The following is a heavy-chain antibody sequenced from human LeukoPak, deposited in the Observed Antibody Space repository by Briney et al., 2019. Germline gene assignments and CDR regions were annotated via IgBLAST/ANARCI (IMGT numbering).Heavy chain of an antibody. D-gene: IGHD6-13*01. CDR3: ARGSGNIAAAGSFDY. CDR2: IYSGGST. V-gene: IGHV3-66*02. CDR1: GFTVSTNY. J-gene: IGHJ4*02. Sequence: GGSLRLSCAASGFTVSTNYMSWVRQAPGKGLEWVSVIYSGGSTYHADSVKGRFTLSRDNSKNTLYLQMNSLRTEDTAVYYCARGSGNIAAAGSFDYRGQGTLVTVSS.